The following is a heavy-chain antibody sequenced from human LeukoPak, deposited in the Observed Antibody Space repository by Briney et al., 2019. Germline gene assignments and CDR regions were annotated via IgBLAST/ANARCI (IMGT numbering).Heavy chain of an antibody. Sequence: GGSLRLSCAASGFTFSTYSMSWVRQAPGKGLDWVASINQDGSAEYYVDSVRGRFTISRDNAKNSLYLQVNSLRVDDTAAYCVRLFGGVTTFDYWGQGTLVTVSS. CDR2: INQDGSAE. D-gene: IGHD4-17*01. V-gene: IGHV3-7*01. J-gene: IGHJ4*02. CDR3: VRLFGGVTTFDY. CDR1: GFTFSTYS.